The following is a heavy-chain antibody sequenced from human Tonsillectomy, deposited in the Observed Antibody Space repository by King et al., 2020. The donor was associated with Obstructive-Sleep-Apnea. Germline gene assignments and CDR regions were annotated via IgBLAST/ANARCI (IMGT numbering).Heavy chain of an antibody. J-gene: IGHJ4*02. CDR2: ISWNERDK. V-gene: IGHV3-30*18. CDR3: AKGEWSSRSIDY. CDR1: GFSFSTRD. D-gene: IGHD6-13*01. Sequence: VQLVESGGGVVQPGTFLRLSCAASGFSFSTRDIHWVRQAPGKGLEWVALISWNERDKYYADSVKGRFTISRDNSKNTLYLEMNGLRAEDTAAYYCAKGEWSSRSIDYWGQGTLVTVSS.